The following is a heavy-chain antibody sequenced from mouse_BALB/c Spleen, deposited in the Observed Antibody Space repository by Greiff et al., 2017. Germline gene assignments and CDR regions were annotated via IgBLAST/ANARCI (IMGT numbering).Heavy chain of an antibody. CDR1: GFTFSSYA. CDR2: ISSGGSYT. J-gene: IGHJ3*01. CDR3: AFYGSSYTY. V-gene: IGHV5-9-4*01. D-gene: IGHD1-1*01. Sequence: EVKLMESGGGLVKPGGSLKLSCAASGFTFSSYAMSWVRQSPEKRLEWVAEISSGGSYTYYPDTVTGRFTISRDNAKNTLYLEMSSLRSEDTAMYYCAFYGSSYTYWGQGTLVTVSA.